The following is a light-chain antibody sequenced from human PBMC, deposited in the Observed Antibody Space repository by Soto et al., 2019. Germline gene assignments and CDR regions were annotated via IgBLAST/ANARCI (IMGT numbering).Light chain of an antibody. J-gene: IGKJ2*01. CDR2: KTS. V-gene: IGKV1-5*03. Sequence: DIQMTQSPSTLSASVADRVTITCRASQIISTWLAWYQQKPGKAHKLLIYKTSILESGVPSTFSGSGSGTEFTLTISSLQPDDFATYYCQHYESYPYTFGQGTKLEIK. CDR3: QHYESYPYT. CDR1: QIISTW.